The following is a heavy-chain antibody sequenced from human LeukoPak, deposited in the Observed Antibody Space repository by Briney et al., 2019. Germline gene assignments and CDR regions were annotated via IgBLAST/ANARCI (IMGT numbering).Heavy chain of an antibody. J-gene: IGHJ4*02. CDR2: ISSSSSYI. Sequence: GGSLRLSCAASGFTFSSYSMNWVRQAPGKGLEWVSSISSSSSYIYYADSVKGRFTISRDNAKNSLYLQMNSLRAEDTAVYYGARDRGPGTGFMVREAYNYGGQETRVPV. V-gene: IGHV3-21*01. CDR3: ARDRGPGTGFMVREAYNY. CDR1: GFTFSSYS. D-gene: IGHD3-10*01.